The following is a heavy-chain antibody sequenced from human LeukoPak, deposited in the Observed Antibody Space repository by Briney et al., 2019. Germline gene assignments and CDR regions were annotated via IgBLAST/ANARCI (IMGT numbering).Heavy chain of an antibody. D-gene: IGHD6-13*01. Sequence: GGSLRLSCAASGFTFSSYEMNWVRQAPGKGLEWVSYISGSGSAIYYADSVKGRFTISRDNAKNSLYLQMNSLRTEDTALYYCAKGDSSSFYYMDVWGKGTTVTVS. CDR2: ISGSGSAI. CDR1: GFTFSSYE. CDR3: AKGDSSSFYYMDV. V-gene: IGHV3-48*03. J-gene: IGHJ6*03.